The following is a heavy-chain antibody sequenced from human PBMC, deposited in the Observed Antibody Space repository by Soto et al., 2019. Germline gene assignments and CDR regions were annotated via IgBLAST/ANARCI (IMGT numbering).Heavy chain of an antibody. CDR2: ISAYSGDT. CDR3: ARDGRAFSIFGETMDV. V-gene: IGHV1-18*01. CDR1: GFTFTNYA. J-gene: IGHJ6*02. Sequence: ASVKVSCKTSGFTFTNYAINWVRQAPGQGLQWMGWISAYSGDTKYAQRFQDRLTVTTDPSTTTVYMELRSLRSDDTAVYYCARDGRAFSIFGETMDVWGQGTTVTV. D-gene: IGHD3-3*01.